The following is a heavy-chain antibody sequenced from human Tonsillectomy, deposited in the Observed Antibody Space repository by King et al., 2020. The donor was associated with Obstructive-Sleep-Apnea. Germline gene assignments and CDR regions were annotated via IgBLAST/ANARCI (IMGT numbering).Heavy chain of an antibody. CDR1: GFSFSTYG. CDR2: IANDGSKR. J-gene: IGHJ4*02. D-gene: IGHD2-2*01. Sequence: VQLVESGGGVVQPGGSLRLSCAASGFSFSTYGMFWVRQAPGKGLEWVAFIANDGSKRYYVDSVKGRFTISRDNSKNTFYLQMNDLRAEDSAVFYCAKSSTFYFDYWGQGTLLTVSS. V-gene: IGHV3-30*02. CDR3: AKSSTFYFDY.